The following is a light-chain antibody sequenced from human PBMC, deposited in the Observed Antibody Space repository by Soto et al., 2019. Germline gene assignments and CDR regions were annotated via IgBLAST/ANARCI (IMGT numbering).Light chain of an antibody. Sequence: QSALTQAPSASGTPGQSITISCSGSSSNIGSNAVSWYQQVPGTAPQLLIYRDNQRPSGVPDRFSGSKSGTSASLAISGLQSEDEADYYCAAWEDSLNGYVFGTGTKLTVL. V-gene: IGLV1-44*01. J-gene: IGLJ1*01. CDR2: RDN. CDR1: SSNIGSNA. CDR3: AAWEDSLNGYV.